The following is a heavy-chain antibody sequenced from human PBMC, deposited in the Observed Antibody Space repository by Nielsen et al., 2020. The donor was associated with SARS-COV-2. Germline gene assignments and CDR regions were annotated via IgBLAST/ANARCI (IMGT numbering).Heavy chain of an antibody. V-gene: IGHV3-30-3*01. Sequence: GGSLRLSCAASGFTFSSYAMHWVRQAPGKGLEWVAVISYDGSNKYYADSVKGRFTISRDNSKNTLYLQMNSLRAEDTAVYYCARGDYGDTAMAGNWGQGTLVTVSS. CDR3: ARGDYGDTAMAGN. CDR1: GFTFSSYA. CDR2: ISYDGSNK. D-gene: IGHD5-18*01. J-gene: IGHJ4*02.